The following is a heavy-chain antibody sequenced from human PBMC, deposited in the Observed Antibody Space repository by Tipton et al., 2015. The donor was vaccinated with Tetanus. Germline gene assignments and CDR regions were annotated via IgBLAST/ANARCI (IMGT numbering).Heavy chain of an antibody. D-gene: IGHD1-20*01. CDR1: GFTFNTYA. J-gene: IGHJ6*02. CDR3: AKSNGITGTTFYYGMDV. CDR2: ISDSGGST. Sequence: SLRLSCAASGFTFNTYAMSWVRQSPGKGLEWVSVISDSGGSTYYADSVKGRFTISRDNSKNTLYLQMNSLRAEDTAVYYCAKSNGITGTTFYYGMDVWGQETTATVSS. V-gene: IGHV3-23*01.